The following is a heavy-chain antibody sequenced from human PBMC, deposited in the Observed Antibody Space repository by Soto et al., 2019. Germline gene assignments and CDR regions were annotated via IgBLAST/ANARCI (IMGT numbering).Heavy chain of an antibody. Sequence: ASVKVSCKASGYSFNHYYIHWVRQAPGLGLEWMAIDNPSRGFVTHAPKFQDRVTVTRDTSTSTVYMELTSLRSDDTAVYYCALSGSLDYHYAMDVWGQGTTVTVSS. J-gene: IGHJ6*02. CDR2: DNPSRGFV. CDR3: ALSGSLDYHYAMDV. V-gene: IGHV1-46*02. D-gene: IGHD1-1*01. CDR1: GYSFNHYY.